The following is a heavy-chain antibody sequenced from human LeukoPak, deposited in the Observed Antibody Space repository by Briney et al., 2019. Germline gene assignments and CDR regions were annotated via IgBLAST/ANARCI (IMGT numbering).Heavy chain of an antibody. CDR2: ISSSSSYI. CDR3: ARDLAGASVVPAAIFYYYYGMDV. D-gene: IGHD2-2*01. J-gene: IGHJ6*02. Sequence: GGSLRLSCAASGFTFSSYAMTWVRQAPGKGLEWVSSISSSSSYIYYADSVKGRFTISRDNAKNSLYLQMNSLRAEDTAVYYCARDLAGASVVPAAIFYYYYGMDVWGQGTTVTVSS. V-gene: IGHV3-21*01. CDR1: GFTFSSYA.